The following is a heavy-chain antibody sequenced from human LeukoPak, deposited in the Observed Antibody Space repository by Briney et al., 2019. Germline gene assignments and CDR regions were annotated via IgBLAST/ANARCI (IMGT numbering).Heavy chain of an antibody. CDR1: GGSISSGGYS. CDR3: ARVIGAGVAFDI. Sequence: SETLSLTCAVSGGSISSGGYSWSWIRQPPGKGLEWIGYIYHSGSTYYNPSLKSPVTITVDRSKNQFSLKLSSVTAADTAVYYCARVIGAGVAFDIWGQGTMVTVSS. CDR2: IYHSGST. V-gene: IGHV4-30-2*01. J-gene: IGHJ3*02. D-gene: IGHD3-10*01.